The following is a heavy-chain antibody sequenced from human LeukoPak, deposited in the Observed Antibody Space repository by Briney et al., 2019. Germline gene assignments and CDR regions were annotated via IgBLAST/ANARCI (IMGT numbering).Heavy chain of an antibody. D-gene: IGHD6-19*01. J-gene: IGHJ5*02. CDR2: INPSGGST. V-gene: IGHV1-46*01. CDR3: ARSVYSIIAVAEGATNWLDP. Sequence: ASVKVSCKASGYTFTRYHLHWVRQAPGQGLEWMGIINPSGGSTRYAQKFQGRVTMTRDTSTSTVYMELSSLRSEDTAVYYCARSVYSIIAVAEGATNWLDPWGQGTLVTVSS. CDR1: GYTFTRYH.